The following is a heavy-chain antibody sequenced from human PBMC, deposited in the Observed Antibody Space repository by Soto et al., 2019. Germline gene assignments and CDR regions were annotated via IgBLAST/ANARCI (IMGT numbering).Heavy chain of an antibody. J-gene: IGHJ3*02. V-gene: IGHV4-59*01. CDR2: MYNTGST. Sequence: SETLSLTCTVSGGSISGYYWSWIRQPPGKGLEWIGYMYNTGSTVYNPSFKSRVTISVDTSKKQFSLKLGSVTAADTAVYYCARYFEWTNALDIWGQGTMVTVSS. D-gene: IGHD3-9*01. CDR1: GGSISGYY. CDR3: ARYFEWTNALDI.